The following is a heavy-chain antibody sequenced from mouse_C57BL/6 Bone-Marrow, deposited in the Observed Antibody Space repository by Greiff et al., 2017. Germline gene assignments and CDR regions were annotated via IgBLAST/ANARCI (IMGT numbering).Heavy chain of an antibody. J-gene: IGHJ1*03. CDR2: INPNYGTT. D-gene: IGHD1-1*01. V-gene: IGHV1-39*01. Sequence: EVQLQQSGPELVKPGASVKISCKASGYSFTDYNMNWVKQSNGKSLEWIGVINPNYGTTSYNQKFKGKATLTVDQSSSTAYMQLNSLTSEDSAVYYCARSLYYGSSWGDWYFDVWGTGTTVTVSS. CDR1: GYSFTDYN. CDR3: ARSLYYGSSWGDWYFDV.